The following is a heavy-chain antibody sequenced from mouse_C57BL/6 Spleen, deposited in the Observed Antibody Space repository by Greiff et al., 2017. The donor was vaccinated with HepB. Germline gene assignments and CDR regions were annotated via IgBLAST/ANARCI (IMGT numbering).Heavy chain of an antibody. V-gene: IGHV1-50*01. D-gene: IGHD2-3*01. J-gene: IGHJ2*01. CDR3: ARREDDRHFDY. CDR2: IDPSDSYT. Sequence: QVQLQQPGAELVKPGASVKLSCKASGYTFTSYWMQWVKQRPGQGLEWIGEIDPSDSYTNYNQKFKGKATLTVDTSSSTAYMQLSSLTSEDSAVYYCARREDDRHFDYWGQGTTLTVSS. CDR1: GYTFTSYW.